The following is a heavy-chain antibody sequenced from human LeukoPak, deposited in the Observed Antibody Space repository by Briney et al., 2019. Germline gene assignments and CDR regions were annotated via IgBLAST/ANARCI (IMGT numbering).Heavy chain of an antibody. CDR3: ATHCSSTRCLDY. D-gene: IGHD2-2*01. J-gene: IGHJ4*02. Sequence: PGGSLRLSCAASGFTYSSYWMHWVRQAPGKGLVWVSRINSDGSSTSYADSVKGRFTISRDNAKNTLYLQMNSLRAEDTAVYYCATHCSSTRCLDYWGQGTLVTVSS. V-gene: IGHV3-74*01. CDR1: GFTYSSYW. CDR2: INSDGSST.